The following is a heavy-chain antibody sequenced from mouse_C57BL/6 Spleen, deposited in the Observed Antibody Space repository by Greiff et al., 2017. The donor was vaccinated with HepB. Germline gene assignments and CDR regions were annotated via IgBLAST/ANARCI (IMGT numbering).Heavy chain of an antibody. CDR1: GYTFTSYW. CDR2: IDPHSGGT. D-gene: IGHD2-13*01. V-gene: IGHV1-72*01. Sequence: QVQLQQSGAELVKPGASVKLSCNASGYTFTSYWMHWVKQRPGRGLEWIGRIDPHSGGTQYNEKFKCKATLTVNKPSSTAYMQLSSLTSEDSAVYFYSRSGGDGDYDYWGQGTTLTVSS. J-gene: IGHJ2*01. CDR3: SRSGGDGDYDY.